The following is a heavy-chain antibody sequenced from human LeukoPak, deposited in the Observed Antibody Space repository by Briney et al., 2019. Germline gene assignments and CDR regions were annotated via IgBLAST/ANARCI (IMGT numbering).Heavy chain of an antibody. CDR1: GFTFSSYA. CDR3: ARGPMTTVDY. D-gene: IGHD4-11*01. Sequence: PGGSLRLSCAASGFTFSSYAMHWVRQAPGKGLEWVAVISYDGSNKYYADSVKGRFTISRDNSKNTLYLQINSLRAEDTAVYYCARGPMTTVDYWGQGTLVTVSS. J-gene: IGHJ4*02. CDR2: ISYDGSNK. V-gene: IGHV3-30*04.